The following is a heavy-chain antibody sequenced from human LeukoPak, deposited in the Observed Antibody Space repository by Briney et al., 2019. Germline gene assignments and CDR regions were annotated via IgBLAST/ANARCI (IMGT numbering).Heavy chain of an antibody. CDR3: ARDEGWNDPGFDY. V-gene: IGHV3-53*01. J-gene: IGHJ4*02. Sequence: GGSLRLSCAASGFTVSSNYMSWVRQAPGKGLEWVSVIYSGGSTYYADSVKGRFTISRDNAKNSLYLQMNSLRAEDTALYYCARDEGWNDPGFDYWGQGTLVTVSS. D-gene: IGHD1-1*01. CDR2: IYSGGST. CDR1: GFTVSSNY.